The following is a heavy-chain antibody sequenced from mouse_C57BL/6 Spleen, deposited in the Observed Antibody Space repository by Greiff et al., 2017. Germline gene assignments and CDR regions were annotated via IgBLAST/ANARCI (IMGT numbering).Heavy chain of an antibody. CDR1: EYEFPSHD. Sequence: EVKVVESGGGLVQPGESLKLSCESNEYEFPSHDMSWVRKTPEKRLELVAAINSDGGSTYYPATMERRFIISRDNTKKTLYLQMSSLRSEDTALYYCARQGKTGGFAYWGQGTLVTVSA. J-gene: IGHJ3*01. CDR3: ARQGKTGGFAY. D-gene: IGHD4-1*01. CDR2: INSDGGST. V-gene: IGHV5-2*01.